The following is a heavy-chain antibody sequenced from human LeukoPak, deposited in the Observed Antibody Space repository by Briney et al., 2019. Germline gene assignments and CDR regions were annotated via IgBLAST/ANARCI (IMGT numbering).Heavy chain of an antibody. CDR2: IYNSGST. CDR1: GGSISSNSYY. CDR3: ARQPSGSPGDY. J-gene: IGHJ4*02. V-gene: IGHV4-39*01. Sequence: SETLSLTCTVPGGSISSNSYYWAWIRQPPGKGLEWIGYIYNSGSTNYDPSLKSRVTMSVDASKNQFSLKLTSVTAADTAVYYCARQPSGSPGDYWGQGTLVTVSS. D-gene: IGHD1-26*01.